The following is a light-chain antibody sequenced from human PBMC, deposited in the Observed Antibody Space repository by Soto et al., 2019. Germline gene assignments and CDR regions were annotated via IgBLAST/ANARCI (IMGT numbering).Light chain of an antibody. V-gene: IGLV2-14*01. Sequence: QSVLTQPASVSGSPGQSITISCTGTSSDVGGYNYVSWYQQHPGKAPKLMIYGVSNRPSGVPDRFSGSKSGTSASLAITGLQAEDEGDYYCQSYDSTLSARYVFGTGTKVTVL. J-gene: IGLJ1*01. CDR1: SSDVGGYNY. CDR3: QSYDSTLSARYV. CDR2: GVS.